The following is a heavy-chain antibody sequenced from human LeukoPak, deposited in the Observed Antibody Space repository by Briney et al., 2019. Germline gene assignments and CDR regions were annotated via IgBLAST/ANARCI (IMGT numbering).Heavy chain of an antibody. CDR3: ASSSWYALDY. Sequence: GGSLRLSCAASGFTFSGYEMNWVRRAPGKGLEWISYISSSGSTMYYADSVKGRFTISRDNAKNSLYLQMNSLRAEDTAIYYCASSSWYALDYWDHGTLVTVSS. J-gene: IGHJ4*01. D-gene: IGHD6-13*01. CDR2: ISSSGSTM. V-gene: IGHV3-48*03. CDR1: GFTFSGYE.